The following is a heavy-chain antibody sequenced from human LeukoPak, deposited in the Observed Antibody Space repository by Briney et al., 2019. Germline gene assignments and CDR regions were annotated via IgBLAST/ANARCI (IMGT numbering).Heavy chain of an antibody. V-gene: IGHV3-21*06. CDR1: GFTLSRYS. Sequence: TGGSLRLSCAPSGFTLSRYSMNWVRQAPRKRLGWVSSISSSSSYIYYADSVKGRFTISRDYAKNILYLQMNSLRIEDTAVYYCARDHGIPGSGSYRFDYWGHGTLVTVSS. J-gene: IGHJ4*01. D-gene: IGHD3-10*01. CDR2: ISSSSSYI. CDR3: ARDHGIPGSGSYRFDY.